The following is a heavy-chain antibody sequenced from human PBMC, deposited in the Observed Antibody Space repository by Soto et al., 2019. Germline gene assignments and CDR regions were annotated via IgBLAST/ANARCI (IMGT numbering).Heavy chain of an antibody. V-gene: IGHV1-18*01. CDR1: GDTFTSYG. D-gene: IGHD1-1*01. J-gene: IGHJ4*02. CDR2: ISAHNGNT. CDR3: ARGRYGDY. Sequence: QVHLVQSGAEVKKPWASVKVSCKCSGDTFTSYGITWVRQAPGQGREWMGWISAHNGNTDYAQKLQGRVTVTRDTSTSTAYMELRSLRSDDTAVYYCARGRYGDYWGQGALVTVSS.